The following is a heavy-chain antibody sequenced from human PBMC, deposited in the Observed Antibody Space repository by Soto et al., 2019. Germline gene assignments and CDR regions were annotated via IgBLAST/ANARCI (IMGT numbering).Heavy chain of an antibody. J-gene: IGHJ3*02. CDR3: ARGIGYCGGGSCYRGAFDI. V-gene: IGHV4-59*01. CDR1: GGSISSYY. CDR2: LYYSGST. D-gene: IGHD2-15*01. Sequence: QVQLQESGPGLVKPSETLSLTCTVSGGSISSYYWSWIRQPPGKGLEWIGYLYYSGSTNYNPPLLSRVPIAVDPSKNQFSLKLGSVTAADTAVYYCARGIGYCGGGSCYRGAFDIWGQGTMVTVSS.